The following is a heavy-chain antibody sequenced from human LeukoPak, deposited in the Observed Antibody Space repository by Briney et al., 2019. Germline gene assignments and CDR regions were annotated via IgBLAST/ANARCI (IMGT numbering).Heavy chain of an antibody. Sequence: GASVKVSCKASGYTFTSYDINWVRQATGQGLEWMGWMNPNSGNTGYAQKFQGRVTMTRNTSISTAYMELSSLRSEDTAVYYCARDSGDYYDSSGYCDYWGQGTLVTVSS. CDR1: GYTFTSYD. CDR2: MNPNSGNT. D-gene: IGHD3-22*01. V-gene: IGHV1-8*01. CDR3: ARDSGDYYDSSGYCDY. J-gene: IGHJ4*02.